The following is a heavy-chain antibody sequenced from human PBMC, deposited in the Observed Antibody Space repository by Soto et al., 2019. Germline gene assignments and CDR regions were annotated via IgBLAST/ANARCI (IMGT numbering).Heavy chain of an antibody. CDR2: IYYSGST. CDR3: ARAPPLVVITSGAFDI. V-gene: IGHV4-31*03. J-gene: IGHJ3*02. CDR1: GGSISSGGYY. Sequence: SETLSLTCTVSGGSISSGGYYWSWIRQHPGKGLEWIGYIYYSGSTYYNPSLKSRVTISVDTSKNQFSLKLSSVTAADTAVYYCARAPPLVVITSGAFDIWGQGTMVTVSS. D-gene: IGHD3-22*01.